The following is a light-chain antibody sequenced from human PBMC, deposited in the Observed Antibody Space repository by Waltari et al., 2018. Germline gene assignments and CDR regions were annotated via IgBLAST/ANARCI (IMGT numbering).Light chain of an antibody. V-gene: IGLV8-61*01. CDR1: SGSVSRTSY. CDR2: KGI. J-gene: IGLJ3*02. CDR3: SMYMGSGVWV. Sequence: QTVVTQEPSLSVSPGGTVTLTCALSSGSVSRTSYPTWYQQPPGQPPRTLVYKGISRSSGGPDRFSGSILGNAAALTITGAQADDESDYYCSMYMGSGVWVFGGGTKLTVL.